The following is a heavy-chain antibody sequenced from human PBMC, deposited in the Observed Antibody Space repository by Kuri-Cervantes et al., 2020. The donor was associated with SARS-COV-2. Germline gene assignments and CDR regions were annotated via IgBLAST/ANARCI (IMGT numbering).Heavy chain of an antibody. CDR1: GFTFGDYA. CDR2: ISSSSSYI. CDR3: ASSYYYDSSGYIFDY. Sequence: GESLKISCTGSGFTFGDYAMSWVRQAPGKGLEWVSSISSSSSYIYYADSAKGRFTISRDNPMNSLHLQMNSLRAENTAVYYCASSYYYDSSGYIFDYWGQGTLVTVSS. V-gene: IGHV3-21*01. J-gene: IGHJ4*02. D-gene: IGHD3-22*01.